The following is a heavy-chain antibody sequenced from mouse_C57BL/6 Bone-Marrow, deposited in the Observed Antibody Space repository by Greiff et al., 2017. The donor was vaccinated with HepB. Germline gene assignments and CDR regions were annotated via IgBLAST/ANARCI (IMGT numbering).Heavy chain of an antibody. CDR3: ARGKGENTTVVATVDY. V-gene: IGHV1-82*01. CDR1: GYAFSSSW. D-gene: IGHD1-1*01. CDR2: IYPGDGDT. Sequence: VQLQQSGPELVKPGASVKISCKASGYAFSSSWMNWVKQRPGKGLEWIGRIYPGDGDTNYNGKFKGKATLTADKSSSTAYMQLSSLTSEDSAVYFCARGKGENTTVVATVDYWGQGTTLTVSS. J-gene: IGHJ2*01.